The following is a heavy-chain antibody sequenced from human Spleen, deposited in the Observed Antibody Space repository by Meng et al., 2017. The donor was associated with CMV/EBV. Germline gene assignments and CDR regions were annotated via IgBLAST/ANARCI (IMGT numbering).Heavy chain of an antibody. Sequence: QVQLVQSGAEAKKPGSSVKVSCKASGGTFSTYAINWVRQAPGQGLEWMGGIIPILGIAKIAQKFQGRVTITAGNSTGTVYMDLSSLRSEDTAVYYCAREYDILTRGWFDPWGQGTLVTVSS. D-gene: IGHD3-9*01. J-gene: IGHJ5*02. CDR2: IIPILGIA. V-gene: IGHV1-69*10. CDR3: AREYDILTRGWFDP. CDR1: GGTFSTYA.